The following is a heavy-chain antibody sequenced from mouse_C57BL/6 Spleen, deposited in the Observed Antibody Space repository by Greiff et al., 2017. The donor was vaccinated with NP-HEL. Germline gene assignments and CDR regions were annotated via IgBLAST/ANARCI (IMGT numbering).Heavy chain of an antibody. Sequence: EVKLMESGGGLVQPGGSMKLSCVASGFTFSNYWMNWVRQSPEKGLEWVAQIRLKSDNYATHYAESVKGRFTISRDDSKSSVYLQMNNLRAEDTGIYYCTIYSVDAMDYWGQGTSVTVSS. CDR1: GFTFSNYW. CDR2: IRLKSDNYAT. CDR3: TIYSVDAMDY. D-gene: IGHD1-3*01. V-gene: IGHV6-3*01. J-gene: IGHJ4*01.